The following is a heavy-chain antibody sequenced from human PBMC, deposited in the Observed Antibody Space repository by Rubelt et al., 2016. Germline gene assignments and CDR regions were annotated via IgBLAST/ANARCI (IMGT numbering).Heavy chain of an antibody. CDR1: TFSSYA. Sequence: TFSSYAISWVRQAPGQGLAWMRRIIPILGIANYAQKFQGRVTITADKSTSTAYMELSSLRSEDTAVYYCAALHEIPMIVVVTSRGPHGMDVWGQGTTVTVSS. D-gene: IGHD3-22*01. V-gene: IGHV1-69*04. CDR3: AALHEIPMIVVVTSRGPHGMDV. J-gene: IGHJ6*02. CDR2: IIPILGIA.